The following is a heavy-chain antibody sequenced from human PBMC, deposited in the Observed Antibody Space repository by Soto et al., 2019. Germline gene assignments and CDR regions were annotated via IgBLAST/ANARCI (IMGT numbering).Heavy chain of an antibody. J-gene: IGHJ4*02. D-gene: IGHD3-16*01. V-gene: IGHV6-1*01. CDR3: ARELPYYVSTDSYLHX. CDR2: TYYRSRWYN. CDR1: GDSVSGNGAA. Sequence: PSQTLSLSCSISGDSVSGNGAAWNWIRQSPSIGIEWVGRTYYRSRWYNDYAVHVKSRITFTPDTSKNQFSLHLNSVTPEDTAVYHCARELPYYVSTDSYLHXWGQGALVTVSX.